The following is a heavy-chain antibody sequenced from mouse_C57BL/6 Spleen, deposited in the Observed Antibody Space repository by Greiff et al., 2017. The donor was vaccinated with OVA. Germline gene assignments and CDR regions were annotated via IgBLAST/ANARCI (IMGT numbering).Heavy chain of an antibody. Sequence: QVQLQQPGAELVRPGSSVKLSCKASGYTFTSYWMHWVKQRPIQGLEWIGNIDPSDSETHYNQKFKDKATLTVDKSSSTAYMQLSSLTSEDSAVYYCAMWDYDWYFDVWGTGTTVTVSS. CDR2: IDPSDSET. V-gene: IGHV1-52*01. CDR1: GYTFTSYW. J-gene: IGHJ1*03. CDR3: AMWDYDWYFDV. D-gene: IGHD2-4*01.